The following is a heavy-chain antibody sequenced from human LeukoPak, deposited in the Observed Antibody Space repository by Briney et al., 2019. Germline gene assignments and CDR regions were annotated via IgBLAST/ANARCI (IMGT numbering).Heavy chain of an antibody. D-gene: IGHD3-3*02. Sequence: PGGSLRLSCAASGFTFSSYGFHWVRQAPGKGLEWVTFIRYDGSDKYYADSVKGRFTISRDNSKNTLYLQMNSLRAEDTAVYCCAKGNPHFSPKGDYYMDVWGKGTTVTVSS. V-gene: IGHV3-30*02. J-gene: IGHJ6*03. CDR1: GFTFSSYG. CDR2: IRYDGSDK. CDR3: AKGNPHFSPKGDYYMDV.